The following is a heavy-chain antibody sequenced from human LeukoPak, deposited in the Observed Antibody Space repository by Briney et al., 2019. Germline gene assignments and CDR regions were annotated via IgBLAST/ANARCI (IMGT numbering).Heavy chain of an antibody. V-gene: IGHV3-23*01. J-gene: IGHJ6*02. D-gene: IGHD3-22*01. CDR2: ISGSGGDT. CDR3: AKVRFDSSGYYYTYYYYGMDV. CDR1: GFTFSSFA. Sequence: TGGSLRLSCAASGFTFSSFAMIWVRQAPGKGLEWVSGISGSGGDTYYADSVKGRFTVSRDNSKSTLYLQMTSLRAEDTAVYFCAKVRFDSSGYYYTYYYYGMDVWGQGTTVTVSS.